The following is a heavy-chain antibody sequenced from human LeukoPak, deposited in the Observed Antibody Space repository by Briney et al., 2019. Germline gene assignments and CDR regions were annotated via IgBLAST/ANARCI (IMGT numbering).Heavy chain of an antibody. V-gene: IGHV3-7*01. CDR3: AMSSYSSGWYLDY. Sequence: PGGSLRLSCAASGFTFSSYWMSWVRQAPGKGLEWVANIKQDGSEKYYVDSVKGRFTISRDNAKNSLYLQMNSLRAEDTAVYYCAMSSYSSGWYLDYWGQGTLVTVSS. D-gene: IGHD6-19*01. CDR2: IKQDGSEK. CDR1: GFTFSSYW. J-gene: IGHJ4*02.